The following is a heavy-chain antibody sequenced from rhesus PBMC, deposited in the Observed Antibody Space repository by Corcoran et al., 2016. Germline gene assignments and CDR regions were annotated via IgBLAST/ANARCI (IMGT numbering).Heavy chain of an antibody. Sequence: EVQLVQSGAEVKKPGASVQISCKASGSTFTDYSLHSVRTAPGKGLEWVGLVDAEDGEAIPEQKFQYRVSITADTSTDKDYMELSSLRSEDTAVYLCRTVLTVSLDVWGQGVLVTVSS. D-gene: IGHD2-15*01. CDR3: RTVLTVSLDV. CDR2: VDAEDGEA. J-gene: IGHJ5-2*01. V-gene: IGHV1-111*02. CDR1: GSTFTDYS.